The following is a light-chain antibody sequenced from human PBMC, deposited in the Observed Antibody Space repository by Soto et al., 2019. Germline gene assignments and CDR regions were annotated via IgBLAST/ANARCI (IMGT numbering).Light chain of an antibody. CDR1: QDISNY. Sequence: DIQMTQSPSSLSASVGDRVTITCQASQDISNYLNWYQQKPGKAPKLLIYDASNLETGVPSRFSGSGSGTDFTFTISSLQPEDIATYYCQQYDNLPPSGLVVRRIFDQGTRLEIK. J-gene: IGKJ5*01. CDR2: DAS. CDR3: QQYDNLPPSGLVVRRI. V-gene: IGKV1-33*01.